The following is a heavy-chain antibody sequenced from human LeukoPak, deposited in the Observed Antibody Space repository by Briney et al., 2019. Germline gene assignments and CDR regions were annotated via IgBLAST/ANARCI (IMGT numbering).Heavy chain of an antibody. D-gene: IGHD3-16*01. CDR3: ARVPLGGEYYFDY. J-gene: IGHJ4*02. CDR2: IIPIFGTA. Sequence: ASVKVSCKASGCTFSSYAIRWVRQAPGQGLEWMGRIIPIFGTANYAQKFQGRVTITTDESTSTAYMELSSLRSEDTAVYYCARVPLGGEYYFDYWGQGTLVTVSS. V-gene: IGHV1-69*05. CDR1: GCTFSSYA.